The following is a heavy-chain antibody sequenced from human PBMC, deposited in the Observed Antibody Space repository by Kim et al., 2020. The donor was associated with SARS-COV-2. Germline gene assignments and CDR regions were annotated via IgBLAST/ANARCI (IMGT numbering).Heavy chain of an antibody. J-gene: IGHJ6*02. V-gene: IGHV3-9*01. Sequence: GGSLRLSCAASGFNFGDYAMHWVRQAPGKGLEWVSGISLNSGYIGYADSVKGRFSISRDNAKNSLYLQMNSLRGEDTALYYCAKGVGGYYYYNLEVWGQGTTVTVSS. CDR1: GFNFGDYA. CDR3: AKGVGGYYYYNLEV. CDR2: ISLNSGYI. D-gene: IGHD2-15*01.